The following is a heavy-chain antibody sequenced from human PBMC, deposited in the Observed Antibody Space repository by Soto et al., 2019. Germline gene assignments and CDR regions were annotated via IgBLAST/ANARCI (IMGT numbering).Heavy chain of an antibody. CDR3: AATYYYDSSGYSFDY. CDR2: IYYSGST. D-gene: IGHD3-22*01. V-gene: IGHV4-31*03. J-gene: IGHJ4*02. CDR1: GGSISSGGYY. Sequence: SETLCLTCTVSGGSISSGGYYWSWIRQHPGKGLEWIGYIYYSGSTYYNPSLKSRVTISVDTSKNQFSLKLSSVTAADTAVYYCAATYYYDSSGYSFDYWGQGTLVTVSS.